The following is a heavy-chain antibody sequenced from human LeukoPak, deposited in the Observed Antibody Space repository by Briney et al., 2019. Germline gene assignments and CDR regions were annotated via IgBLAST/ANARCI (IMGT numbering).Heavy chain of an antibody. V-gene: IGHV3-33*01. Sequence: GGSLSLSFAASGFTFSSYGMHWVRPAPGKGLEWVAVIWYDGSNKYYADSVKGRFTISRDNSKNTLYLQMNSLRAEDTAVYYCARPYYYDSSGYYYFDYWGQGTLVTVSS. CDR1: GFTFSSYG. CDR2: IWYDGSNK. D-gene: IGHD3-22*01. J-gene: IGHJ4*02. CDR3: ARPYYYDSSGYYYFDY.